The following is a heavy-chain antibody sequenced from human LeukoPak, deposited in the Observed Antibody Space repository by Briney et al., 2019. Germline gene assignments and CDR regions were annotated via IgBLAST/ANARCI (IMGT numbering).Heavy chain of an antibody. V-gene: IGHV3-48*03. CDR2: ISSSGSTI. CDR1: GFTFSSYE. CDR3: ARVGSLDFDY. J-gene: IGHJ4*02. Sequence: GGSLRLSCAASGFTFSSYEMNWVRQAPGKGLEWVSYISSSGSTIYYADSVKGRFTISRDNAKNSLYLQMNSLRAEDTAVYYCARVGSLDFDYWGQGTLVTVSS. D-gene: IGHD6-13*01.